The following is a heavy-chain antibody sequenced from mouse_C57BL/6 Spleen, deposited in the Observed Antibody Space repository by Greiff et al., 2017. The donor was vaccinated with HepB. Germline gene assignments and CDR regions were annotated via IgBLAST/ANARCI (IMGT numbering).Heavy chain of an antibody. V-gene: IGHV1-64*01. CDR2: IHPNSGST. Sequence: QVQLKQPGAELVKPGASVKLSCKASGYTFTSYWMHWVKQRPGQGLEWIGIIHPNSGSTNYNEKFKSKATLTVDKSSSTAYMQLSSLTSEDSAVYYCAGDGYYYAMDYWGQGTSVTVSS. CDR1: GYTFTSYW. D-gene: IGHD2-3*01. J-gene: IGHJ4*01. CDR3: AGDGYYYAMDY.